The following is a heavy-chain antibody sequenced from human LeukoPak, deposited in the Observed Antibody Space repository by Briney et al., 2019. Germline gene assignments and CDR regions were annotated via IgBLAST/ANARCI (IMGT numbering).Heavy chain of an antibody. D-gene: IGHD3-10*01. V-gene: IGHV3-21*04. CDR2: ISSSSSYI. Sequence: NPGGSLRLSCAASGFTFSTYSMNWVRQAPGKGLEWVSSISSSSSYIFSADSVKGRFTISRDNAKNSLYLQMNSLRAEDTAIYYCAKDPMVRGSTYDYWGQGTQVTVSS. J-gene: IGHJ4*02. CDR3: AKDPMVRGSTYDY. CDR1: GFTFSTYS.